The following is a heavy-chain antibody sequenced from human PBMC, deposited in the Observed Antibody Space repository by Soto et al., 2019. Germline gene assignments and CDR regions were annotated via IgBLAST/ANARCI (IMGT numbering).Heavy chain of an antibody. J-gene: IGHJ4*02. V-gene: IGHV4-59*11. CDR3: TRANWYSEY. D-gene: IGHD7-27*01. CDR2: IYYNGNT. Sequence: QVQLQESGPGLVKPSETLSLTCTVSGGSISNQYWSWIRQPPGKGLEWIGYIYYNGNTNYNPSLKSRVTMSVDTSKNQISLKLSSVTAAYTAVYYCTRANWYSEYWGQGTLVTVSS. CDR1: GGSISNQY.